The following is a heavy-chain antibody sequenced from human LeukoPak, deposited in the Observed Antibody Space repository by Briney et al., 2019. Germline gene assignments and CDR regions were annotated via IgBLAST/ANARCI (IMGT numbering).Heavy chain of an antibody. J-gene: IGHJ4*02. V-gene: IGHV3-11*01. CDR2: ISTSGGTI. Sequence: PGGSLRLSCAASGFTFSSYAMSWIRQAPGKGLEWVSYISTSGGTIYYADSVKGRFTISRDDAKNSLYLQLNSLRAEDTAVYYCAREPRLSYPDAFDYWGQGTLVTVSS. CDR1: GFTFSSYA. D-gene: IGHD3-16*02. CDR3: AREPRLSYPDAFDY.